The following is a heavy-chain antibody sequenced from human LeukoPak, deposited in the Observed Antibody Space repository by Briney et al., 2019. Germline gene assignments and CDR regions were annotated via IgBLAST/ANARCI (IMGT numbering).Heavy chain of an antibody. J-gene: IGHJ4*02. V-gene: IGHV3-30*18. D-gene: IGHD3-16*02. CDR3: AKLSGVSD. CDR2: ISYDESNK. Sequence: GGSLRLSCAASGFTFSSYGMHWVRQAPGKGLEWVAVISYDESNKYYADSVKGRFTISRDNSKNTLYLQMNSLRAEDTAVYYCAKLSGVSDWGQGTLVTVSS. CDR1: GFTFSSYG.